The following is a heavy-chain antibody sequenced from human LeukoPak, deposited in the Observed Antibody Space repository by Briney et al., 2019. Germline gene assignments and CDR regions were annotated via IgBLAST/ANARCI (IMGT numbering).Heavy chain of an antibody. CDR2: ISASGVST. J-gene: IGHJ4*02. Sequence: GGSLRLSCAASGFTFSDSAMTWVRQAPGKGLEWVSLISASGVSTYYADSVKGRFTISRDNSNTTLYLQMGSLRAGDTAVYFCGRDIQLSYLGQETVVTVSS. D-gene: IGHD1-1*01. CDR3: GRDIQLSY. V-gene: IGHV3-23*01. CDR1: GFTFSDSA.